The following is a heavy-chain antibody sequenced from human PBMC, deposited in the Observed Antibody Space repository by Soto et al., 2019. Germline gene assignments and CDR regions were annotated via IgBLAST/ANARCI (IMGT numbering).Heavy chain of an antibody. V-gene: IGHV3-21*01. CDR3: ARASSVGAADY. Sequence: GGSLRISCAACGFTFSSYSMNWVRQAPGKGLEWVSSISSSSSYIYYADSVKGRFTISRDNAKNSLYLQMNSLRAEDTAVYYCARASSVGAADYWGQGTLVTVSS. J-gene: IGHJ4*02. CDR1: GFTFSSYS. D-gene: IGHD2-15*01. CDR2: ISSSSSYI.